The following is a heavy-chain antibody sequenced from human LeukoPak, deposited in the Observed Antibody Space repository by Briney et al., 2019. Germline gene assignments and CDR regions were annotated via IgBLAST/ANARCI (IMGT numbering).Heavy chain of an antibody. CDR3: ASAYDSSGYPLY. Sequence: GASVKVSCKASGYTFTSYYMHWVRQAPGQGLEWMGIINPSGGSTSYAQKFQGRVTITADKSTSTAYMELSSLRSEDTAVYYCASAYDSSGYPLYWGQGTLVTVSS. CDR2: INPSGGST. D-gene: IGHD3-22*01. J-gene: IGHJ4*02. CDR1: GYTFTSYY. V-gene: IGHV1-46*01.